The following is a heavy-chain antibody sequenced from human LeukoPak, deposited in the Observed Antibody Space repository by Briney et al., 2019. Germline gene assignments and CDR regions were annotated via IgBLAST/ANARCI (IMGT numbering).Heavy chain of an antibody. CDR1: GGSFSGYY. V-gene: IGHV4-34*01. D-gene: IGHD3-22*01. CDR3: ARYDSSGYYPFDY. J-gene: IGHJ4*02. Sequence: SETLSLTCAVYGGSFSGYYWSWIRQPPGKGLEWIGEINHSGSTNYNPSLKSRVTISVDTSKNQFSLKPSSVTAADTAVYYCARYDSSGYYPFDYWGQGTLVTVSS. CDR2: INHSGST.